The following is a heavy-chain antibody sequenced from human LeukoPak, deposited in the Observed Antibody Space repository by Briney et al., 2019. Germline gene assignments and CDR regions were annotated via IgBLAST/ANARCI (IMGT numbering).Heavy chain of an antibody. D-gene: IGHD6-6*01. Sequence: GRSLRLSCAASGFTFDDYAMHWVRQAPGKGLEWVSGISWNSGSIGYADSVKGRFTISRDNAKNSLYLQMNSLRAEDTALYYCAKDMSYSSSYAFDNWGQGTNVTGSS. CDR2: ISWNSGSI. V-gene: IGHV3-9*01. CDR1: GFTFDDYA. CDR3: AKDMSYSSSYAFDN. J-gene: IGHJ3*02.